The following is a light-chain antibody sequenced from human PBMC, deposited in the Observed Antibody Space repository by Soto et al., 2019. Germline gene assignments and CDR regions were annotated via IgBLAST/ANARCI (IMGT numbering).Light chain of an antibody. J-gene: IGLJ1*01. CDR3: SSYAGSNIPYV. CDR1: SSDVGRYNY. CDR2: DVS. V-gene: IGLV2-14*01. Sequence: QSALTQPASVSGSPGQSITISCTGTSSDVGRYNYVSWYQQHPGKAPKLMIYDVSNRPSGVSNRFSGSKSGNTASLTVSGLQAEDEADYYCSSYAGSNIPYVFGTGTKVTVL.